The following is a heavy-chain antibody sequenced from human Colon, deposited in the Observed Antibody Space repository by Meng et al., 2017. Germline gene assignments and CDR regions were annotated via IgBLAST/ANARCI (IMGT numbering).Heavy chain of an antibody. D-gene: IGHD3-3*01. CDR3: ARGFLVRGFDS. J-gene: IGHJ4*02. CDR1: GDSVSSNSAA. CDR2: TYYSSKLNN. V-gene: IGHV6-1*01. Sequence: QGQVRECGLGLVKPSQTVCLTGAISGDSVSSNSAALNWIRPSPSRGLEWLARTYYSSKLNNDYAVSVQGRITINADSSTNQVSLQLNSVTPEDTAVYYCARGFLVRGFDSWGQGTLVTVSS.